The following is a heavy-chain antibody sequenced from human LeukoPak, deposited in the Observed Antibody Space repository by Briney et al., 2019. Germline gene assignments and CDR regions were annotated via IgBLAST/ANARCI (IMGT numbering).Heavy chain of an antibody. CDR3: ARDIYYDSSGYIWYFDL. V-gene: IGHV4-39*02. Sequence: SETLSLTCTVSGGSISSSSYYWGWIRQPPGKGLEWIGSIYYSGSTYYNPSLKSRVTISVDTSKNQFSLKRSSVTAADTAVYYCARDIYYDSSGYIWYFDLWGRGTLVTVSS. D-gene: IGHD3-22*01. CDR2: IYYSGST. CDR1: GGSISSSSYY. J-gene: IGHJ2*01.